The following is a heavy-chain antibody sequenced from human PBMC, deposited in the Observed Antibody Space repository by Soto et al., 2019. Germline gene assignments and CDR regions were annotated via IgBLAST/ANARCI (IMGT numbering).Heavy chain of an antibody. CDR1: GYSFTSHW. D-gene: IGHD3-10*01. V-gene: IGHV5-10-1*01. J-gene: IGHJ6*02. CDR2: IDPVDSHT. CDR3: AARSPYGLDV. Sequence: GESLKISCKGFGYSFTSHWISWVRQKPGKGLEWMGRIDPVDSHTNYNPSFQGHVTISADKSTSTAYLEWSSVAASDTAVYYCAARSPYGLDVWGQGTTVTVS.